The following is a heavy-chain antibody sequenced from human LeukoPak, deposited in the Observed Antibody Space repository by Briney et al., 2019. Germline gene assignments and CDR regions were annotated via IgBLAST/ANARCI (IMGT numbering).Heavy chain of an antibody. J-gene: IGHJ5*02. CDR3: ARRTSIRGVRGVFPLKNWFDP. V-gene: IGHV4-39*07. CDR2: IYYSGST. CDR1: GGSITSGSYY. D-gene: IGHD3-10*01. Sequence: SETLSLTCTVSGGSITSGSYYWAWFRQPPGKGLEWIGSIYYSGSTYYNPSLKSRVTISVDTSKNQFSLKLSSVTAADTAVYYCARRTSIRGVRGVFPLKNWFDPWGQGTLVTVSS.